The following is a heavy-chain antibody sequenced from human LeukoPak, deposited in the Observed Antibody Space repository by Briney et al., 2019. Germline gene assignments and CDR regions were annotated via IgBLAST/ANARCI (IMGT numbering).Heavy chain of an antibody. Sequence: PSETLSLTCTVSGGSISSSSYYWGWIRQPPGKGLEWIGSIYYSGSTYSNPSLKSRVTVSVDTSKNQFSLKLSSVTAADTAVYYCARLRFMGNWFDPWGQGTLVTVSS. J-gene: IGHJ5*02. D-gene: IGHD7-27*01. V-gene: IGHV4-39*01. CDR2: IYYSGST. CDR1: GGSISSSSYY. CDR3: ARLRFMGNWFDP.